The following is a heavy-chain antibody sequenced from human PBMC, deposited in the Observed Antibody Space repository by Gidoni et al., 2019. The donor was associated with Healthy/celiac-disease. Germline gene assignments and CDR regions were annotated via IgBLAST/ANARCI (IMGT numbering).Heavy chain of an antibody. D-gene: IGHD3-22*01. V-gene: IGHV3-48*04. CDR2: IRSSSSTI. CDR3: ARGGIEYYYDSSYDY. CDR1: GFTFSSYS. Sequence: EVQLVESGGGLVQPGGSLRLSCAASGFTFSSYSMNWVHQAPGKGLEWVSYIRSSSSTIYYADAVKGRFTISRDNAKNSLYLQMNSLRAEDTAVYYCARGGIEYYYDSSYDYWGQGTLVTVSS. J-gene: IGHJ4*02.